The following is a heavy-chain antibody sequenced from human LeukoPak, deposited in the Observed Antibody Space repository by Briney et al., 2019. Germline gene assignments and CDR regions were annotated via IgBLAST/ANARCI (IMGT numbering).Heavy chain of an antibody. V-gene: IGHV3-11*04. CDR3: ARDQFYVWGSYVDY. CDR2: ISSSGSTI. J-gene: IGHJ4*02. Sequence: PGGSLRLSCAASGFTFNDYYMTWIRQAPGKGLELVSYISSSGSTIYYADSVTGRFTISRDNAKNSLYLQMNSLRAEDTAVYYCARDQFYVWGSYVDYWGQGTLVTVSS. CDR1: GFTFNDYY. D-gene: IGHD3-16*01.